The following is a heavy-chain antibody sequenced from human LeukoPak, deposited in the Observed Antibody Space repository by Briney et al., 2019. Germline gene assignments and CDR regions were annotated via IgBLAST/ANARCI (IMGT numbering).Heavy chain of an antibody. V-gene: IGHV4-61*02. D-gene: IGHD3-9*01. CDR1: GGSISSGSYY. J-gene: IGHJ4*02. CDR3: ARASIWYYDILAGYYDY. CDR2: IYTSGST. Sequence: PSETLSLTCTVSGGSISSGSYYWSCIRQPAGKGLEWIGRIYTSGSTNYNPSLKSRVTISVDTSKNQFSLKLSSVTAADTAVYYCARASIWYYDILAGYYDYWGQGTLVTVSS.